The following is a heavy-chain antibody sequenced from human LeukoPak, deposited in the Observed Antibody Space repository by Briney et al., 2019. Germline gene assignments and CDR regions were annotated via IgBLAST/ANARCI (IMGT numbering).Heavy chain of an antibody. Sequence: SETLSLTCTVSGGSISSSSYYWGWIRQPPGKGLEWIGSIYYSGSTYYNPSLKSRVTISVDTSKNQFSLKLSSVTAADTAVYYCARGQLAYSSGWYVSDYWGQGTLVTVSS. D-gene: IGHD6-19*01. CDR3: ARGQLAYSSGWYVSDY. CDR1: GGSISSSSYY. V-gene: IGHV4-39*07. J-gene: IGHJ4*02. CDR2: IYYSGST.